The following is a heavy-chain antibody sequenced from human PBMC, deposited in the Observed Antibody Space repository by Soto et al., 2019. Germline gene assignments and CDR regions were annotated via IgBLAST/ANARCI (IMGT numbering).Heavy chain of an antibody. J-gene: IGHJ5*02. CDR3: ARDRGWYGLES. D-gene: IGHD6-19*01. V-gene: IGHV3-53*01. Sequence: GGSLRLSCAASGFPVSSNYMTWVRQAPGKGLEWVSIIYTDGRTYYADSVKGRFTISRDNSKNTLYLQMNSLRGEDTAVYYCARDRGWYGLESWGQGTLVTVSS. CDR1: GFPVSSNY. CDR2: IYTDGRT.